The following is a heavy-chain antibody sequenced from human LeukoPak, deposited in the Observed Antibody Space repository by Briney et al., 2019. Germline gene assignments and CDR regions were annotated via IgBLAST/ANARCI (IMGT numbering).Heavy chain of an antibody. CDR2: ISDHGKSR. J-gene: IGHJ4*02. CDR3: ARARIAAPLLDY. V-gene: IGHV3-23*01. Sequence: PGGSLRLSCAASGFTFSNHAMSWVRQAPGKGLEWVSYISDHGKSRNYVDSVKGRFAISRDNAKNSLYLQMNSLRVEDTAVYFCARARIAAPLLDYWGQGSLVTVSS. D-gene: IGHD6-13*01. CDR1: GFTFSNHA.